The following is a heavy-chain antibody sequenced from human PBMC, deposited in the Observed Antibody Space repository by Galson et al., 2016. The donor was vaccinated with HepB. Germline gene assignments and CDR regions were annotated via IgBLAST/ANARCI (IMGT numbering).Heavy chain of an antibody. J-gene: IGHJ4*02. CDR3: AKGTTLQVHFGYFDH. CDR2: IWNDGSKK. Sequence: SLRLSCAASGITFSNYGMHWVRQAPGKGLEWVALIWNDGSKKYYADSVKGRFTISRDNSKNTLYLQMNSLRVDDTAVYYCAKGTTLQVHFGYFDHWGQGTLVTVSS. V-gene: IGHV3-33*06. CDR1: GITFSNYG. D-gene: IGHD1/OR15-1a*01.